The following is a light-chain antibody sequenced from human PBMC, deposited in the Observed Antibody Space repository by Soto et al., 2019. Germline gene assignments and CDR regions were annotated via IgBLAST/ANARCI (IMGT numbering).Light chain of an antibody. V-gene: IGKV3-11*01. CDR3: QQYGSSPWT. CDR2: DAS. Sequence: EIVLTQSPATLSLSPGERATLSCRASQSVSIYLAWYQQKPGQAPRLLIYDASNRATGIPARFSGSGSGTDFSLTTSSLEPEDFAVYYCQQYGSSPWTFGQGTKVDIK. J-gene: IGKJ1*01. CDR1: QSVSIY.